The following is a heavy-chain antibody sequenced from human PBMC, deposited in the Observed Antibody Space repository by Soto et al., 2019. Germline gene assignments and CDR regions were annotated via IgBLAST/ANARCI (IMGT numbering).Heavy chain of an antibody. CDR1: GYTFTSYG. V-gene: IGHV1-18*01. CDR3: ARGRVTIFGVVIIGLIMDV. CDR2: ISSYNGNT. D-gene: IGHD3-3*01. J-gene: IGHJ6*02. Sequence: QVQLVQSGAEVKKPGASVKVSCKASGYTFTSYGISWARQAPGQGLEWMGWISSYNGNTNYAQKLQGRVTMTTDTSTSTAYMELRSLRSDDTAVYYCARGRVTIFGVVIIGLIMDVWGQGTTVTVSS.